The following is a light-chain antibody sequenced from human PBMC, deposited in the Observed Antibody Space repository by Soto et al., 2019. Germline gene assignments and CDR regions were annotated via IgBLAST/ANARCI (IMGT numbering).Light chain of an antibody. CDR3: QHLNSYPRALS. CDR2: AAS. J-gene: IGKJ4*01. Sequence: DIQLTQSPAFLSASLGDGVTISCRASQGISSHLAWYQQKPGKAPELLIYAASTLQSGVPSRFSGSGSGTEFTLTISSLQPEDFATYFCQHLNSYPRALSFGGGTQVEIK. V-gene: IGKV1-9*01. CDR1: QGISSH.